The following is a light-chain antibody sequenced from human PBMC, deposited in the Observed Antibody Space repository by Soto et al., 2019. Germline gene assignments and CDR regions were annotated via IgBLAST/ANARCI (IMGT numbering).Light chain of an antibody. V-gene: IGLV1-36*01. CDR1: SSNIGNNA. Sequence: QSVLTQPPSVSAAPRQRVTISCSGNSSNIGNNAVNWYQQLPGKAPKLLIYYDDLLPSGVTDRFSGSKTGTSASLAISGLQSEDEAGYCCAAWDDSGTGPVFGRGAKLTVL. CDR2: YDD. J-gene: IGLJ2*01. CDR3: AAWDDSGTGPV.